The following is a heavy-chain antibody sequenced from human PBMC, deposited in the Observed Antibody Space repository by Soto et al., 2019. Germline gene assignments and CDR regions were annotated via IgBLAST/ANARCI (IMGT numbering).Heavy chain of an antibody. J-gene: IGHJ4*02. CDR3: AREGTPFDS. CDR2: INVYNGNT. V-gene: IGHV1-18*01. CDR1: GYTFTNYG. D-gene: IGHD1-1*01. Sequence: QVQLVQSGAEVKKSGASVKVSCKASGYTFTNYGISWVRQAPGQGLEWMGWINVYNGNTKYAQKLQGRVTMTTDTSTKTAYMELRSLRSADTAVYYCAREGTPFDSWGQGTLVTVSS.